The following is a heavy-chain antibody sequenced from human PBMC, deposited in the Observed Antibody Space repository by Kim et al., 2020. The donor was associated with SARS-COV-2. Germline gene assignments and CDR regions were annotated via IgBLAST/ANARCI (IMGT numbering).Heavy chain of an antibody. V-gene: IGHV1-69*02. D-gene: IGHD2-15*01. J-gene: IGHJ6*02. Sequence: SVKVSCKASGGTFSSYTISWVRQAPGQGLEWMGRIIPILGIANYAQKFQGRVTITADKSTSTAYMELSSLRSEDTAVYYCARGYCSGGSCCSGGYYYYGMDVWGQGTTVTVSS. CDR3: ARGYCSGGSCCSGGYYYYGMDV. CDR2: IIPILGIA. CDR1: GGTFSSYT.